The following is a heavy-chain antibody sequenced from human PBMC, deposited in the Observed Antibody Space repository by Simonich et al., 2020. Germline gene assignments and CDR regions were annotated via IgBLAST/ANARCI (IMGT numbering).Heavy chain of an antibody. Sequence: QPGGTLRLSCAASGFTFSSDEMNWVRQAPGKGLEWVSYISSSGSTRYYADSVKGRVTISRDNAKNSLYLQMNSLRAEDTAVYYCAREKWLRFAFDIWGQGTMVTVSS. CDR3: AREKWLRFAFDI. D-gene: IGHD5-12*01. J-gene: IGHJ3*02. V-gene: IGHV3-48*03. CDR2: ISSSGSTR. CDR1: GFTFSSDE.